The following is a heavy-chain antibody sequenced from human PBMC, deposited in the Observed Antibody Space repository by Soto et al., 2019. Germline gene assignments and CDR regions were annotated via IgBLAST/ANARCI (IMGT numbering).Heavy chain of an antibody. Sequence: EVQLVESGGGLVQPGGSLRLSCAASGFTFSNAWMNWVRQAPGKGLEWIGRIKKRADGGTADHATPVKGRFTISRDDSKNTLYLQMNSLRSDDTGVFYCARDRSYGSLSYWFDPWGQGTLVTVSS. V-gene: IGHV3-15*01. CDR3: ARDRSYGSLSYWFDP. D-gene: IGHD4-17*01. J-gene: IGHJ5*02. CDR1: GFTFSNAW. CDR2: IKKRADGGTA.